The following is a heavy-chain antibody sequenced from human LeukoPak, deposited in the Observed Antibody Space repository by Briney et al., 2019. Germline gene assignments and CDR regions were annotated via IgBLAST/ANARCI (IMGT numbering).Heavy chain of an antibody. Sequence: PGGSLRLSCAASGFTFSSYAMSGVRQAPGKGLEWVSAISGSGGSTYYADSVKGRFTISRDNSKNTLYLQMNSLRAEDTAVYYCAKKGPHCTNGVCYTKYYFDYWGQGTLVTVSS. CDR2: ISGSGGST. CDR1: GFTFSSYA. J-gene: IGHJ4*02. D-gene: IGHD2-8*01. CDR3: AKKGPHCTNGVCYTKYYFDY. V-gene: IGHV3-23*01.